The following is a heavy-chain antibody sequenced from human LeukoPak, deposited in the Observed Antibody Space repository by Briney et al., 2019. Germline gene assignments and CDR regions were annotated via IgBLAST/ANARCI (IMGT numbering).Heavy chain of an antibody. CDR3: AREIYCSGGSCYSSYYYGMDV. Sequence: GGSLRLSCAASGFTFSSYSTNWVRQAPGKGLEWVSSISSSSSYIYYADSVKGRFTISRDNAKNSLYLQMNSLRAEDTAVYYCAREIYCSGGSCYSSYYYGMDVWGQGTTVTVSS. V-gene: IGHV3-21*01. CDR1: GFTFSSYS. J-gene: IGHJ6*02. CDR2: ISSSSSYI. D-gene: IGHD2-15*01.